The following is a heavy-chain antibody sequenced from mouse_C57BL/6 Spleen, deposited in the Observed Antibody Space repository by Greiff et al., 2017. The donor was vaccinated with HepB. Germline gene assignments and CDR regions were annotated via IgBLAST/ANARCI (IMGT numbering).Heavy chain of an antibody. D-gene: IGHD2-5*01. CDR1: GFTFSDYG. Sequence: EVQVVESGGGLVKPGGSLKLSCAASGFTFSDYGMHWVRQAPEKGLEWVAYISSGSSTIYYADTVKGRFTLSRDNAKNTLCLQMTRLRSEDTAMEYCARRYYSNSIDYWGQGTTLTVSS. V-gene: IGHV5-17*01. J-gene: IGHJ2*01. CDR3: ARRYYSNSIDY. CDR2: ISSGSSTI.